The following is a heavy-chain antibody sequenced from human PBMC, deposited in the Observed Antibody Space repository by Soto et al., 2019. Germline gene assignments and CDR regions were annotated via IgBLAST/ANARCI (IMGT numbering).Heavy chain of an antibody. V-gene: IGHV4-34*01. Sequence: KPSETLSLTCAVYGGSFSGYYWSWIRQPPGKGLEWIGEINHSGSTNYNPSLKSRVTISVDTSKNQFSLRLSSVTAADTAVYHCATRRGSTSFFDYWGQGTLVTVSS. CDR1: GGSFSGYY. CDR3: ATRRGSTSFFDY. D-gene: IGHD2-2*01. J-gene: IGHJ4*02. CDR2: INHSGST.